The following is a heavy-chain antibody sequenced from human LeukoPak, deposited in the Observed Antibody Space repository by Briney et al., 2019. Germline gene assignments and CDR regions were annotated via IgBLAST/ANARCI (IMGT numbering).Heavy chain of an antibody. CDR3: ARGVNPVAANTLTY. CDR1: GLTVIIND. D-gene: IGHD6-19*01. Sequence: GGSLTLSCAPSGLTVIINDMTWARHAPGRGLECVTGLYSDDTTKDADSVQGPFNSSSDNSKNTLNLEINNLSPDYTAVYSCARGVNPVAANTLTYWGQGTLVTVSS. CDR2: LYSDDTT. V-gene: IGHV3-53*01. J-gene: IGHJ4*02.